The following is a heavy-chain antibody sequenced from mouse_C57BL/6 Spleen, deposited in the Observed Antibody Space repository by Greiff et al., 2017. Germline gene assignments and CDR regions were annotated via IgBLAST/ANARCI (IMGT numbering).Heavy chain of an antibody. CDR2: IRSKSNNYAT. J-gene: IGHJ4*01. D-gene: IGHD3-2*02. CDR1: GFSFNTYA. CDR3: VRRLDSSGYRYYAMDY. Sequence: EVKLLESGGGLVQPKGSLKLSCAASGFSFNTYAMNWVRQAPGKGLEWVARIRSKSNNYATYYADSVKDRFTISRDDSESMLYLQMNNLKTEDTAMYYCVRRLDSSGYRYYAMDYWGQGTSVTVSS. V-gene: IGHV10-1*01.